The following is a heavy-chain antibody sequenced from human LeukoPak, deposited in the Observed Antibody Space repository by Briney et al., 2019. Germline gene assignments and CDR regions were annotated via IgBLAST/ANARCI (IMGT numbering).Heavy chain of an antibody. V-gene: IGHV5-51*01. J-gene: IGHJ4*02. D-gene: IGHD6-19*01. CDR1: GYSFTSYW. CDR2: IYPGDSDT. CDR3: ARLSAIAVAAEYYFDY. Sequence: GESLKISCKGSGYSFTSYWIGWVRQMPGKGLERMGIIYPGDSDTRYSPSFQGQVTISADKSISTAYLQWSSLKASDTAMYYCARLSAIAVAAEYYFDYWGQGTLVTVSS.